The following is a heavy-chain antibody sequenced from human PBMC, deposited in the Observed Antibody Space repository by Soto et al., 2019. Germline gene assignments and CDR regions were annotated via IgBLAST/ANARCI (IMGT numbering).Heavy chain of an antibody. Sequence: GASVKVSCKASGGTFSSYAISWVRQAPGQGLEWMGGIIPIFGTANYAQKFQGRVTITADESTSTAYMELSSLRSEDTAVYYCARGRGLKRGRFLEWLCNFDYWGQGTLVTV. CDR2: IIPIFGTA. J-gene: IGHJ4*02. CDR1: GGTFSSYA. V-gene: IGHV1-69*13. D-gene: IGHD3-3*01. CDR3: ARGRGLKRGRFLEWLCNFDY.